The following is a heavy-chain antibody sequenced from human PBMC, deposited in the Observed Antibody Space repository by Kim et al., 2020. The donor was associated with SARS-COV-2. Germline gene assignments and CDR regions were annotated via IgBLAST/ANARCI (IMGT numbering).Heavy chain of an antibody. CDR2: IGGDGNGI. CDR3: AHDFDLYTDS. D-gene: IGHD3-9*01. J-gene: IGHJ4*02. CDR1: GLTFSNAW. Sequence: GGSLRLSCEVSGLTFSNAWMHWVRQAPGKGLVWVSRIGGDGNGIGYADSVKGRFTVSRDNAENTLYLQMSGLRVDDTAVYFCAHDFDLYTDSWGQGTLVT. V-gene: IGHV3-74*01.